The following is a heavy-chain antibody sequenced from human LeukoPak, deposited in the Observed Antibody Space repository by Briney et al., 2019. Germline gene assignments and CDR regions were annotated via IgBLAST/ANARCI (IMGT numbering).Heavy chain of an antibody. V-gene: IGHV1-2*02. CDR1: GHTFTGYY. J-gene: IGHJ4*02. D-gene: IGHD5-18*01. CDR2: INPNSGGT. Sequence: ASVKVSCKASGHTFTGYYMHWVRQAPGQGLEWMGWINPNSGGTNYAQKFQGRVTMTRDTSISTAYMELSRLRSDDTAVYYCARGIQLWLQVFDYWGQGTLVTVSS. CDR3: ARGIQLWLQVFDY.